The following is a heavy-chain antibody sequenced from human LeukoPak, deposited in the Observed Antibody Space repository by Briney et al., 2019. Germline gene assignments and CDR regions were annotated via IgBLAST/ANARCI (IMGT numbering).Heavy chain of an antibody. J-gene: IGHJ3*01. V-gene: IGHV3-74*01. CDR2: INRDGSGI. D-gene: IGHD5-18*01. Sequence: GGSLRLSCAASGFTFSSQWMHWVRQAPGKGLVWVSRINRDGSGIIYADSVKGRFTISRDNAKNTLYLQMNSLRAEDTAVYYCARAPPSNGYSYHFDLWGQGTMVTVSS. CDR1: GFTFSSQW. CDR3: ARAPPSNGYSYHFDL.